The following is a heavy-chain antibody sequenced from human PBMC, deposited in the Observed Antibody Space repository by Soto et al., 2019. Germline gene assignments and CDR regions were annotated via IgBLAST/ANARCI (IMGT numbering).Heavy chain of an antibody. V-gene: IGHV1-46*01. J-gene: IGHJ6*02. CDR2: INPSGGST. CDR3: ARSTTTVGTGTTYGMDV. D-gene: IGHD1-7*01. Sequence: ASVEVSCKXSGYTFTSYYMHWVRQAPGQGLEWMGIINPSGGSTSYAQKFQGRVTMTRDTSTSTVYMELSSLRSEDTAVYYCARSTTTVGTGTTYGMDVWGQGTTVTVSS. CDR1: GYTFTSYY.